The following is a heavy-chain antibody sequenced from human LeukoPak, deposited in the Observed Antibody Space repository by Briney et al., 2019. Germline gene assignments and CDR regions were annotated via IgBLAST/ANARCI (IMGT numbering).Heavy chain of an antibody. D-gene: IGHD6-6*01. V-gene: IGHV3-23*01. CDR2: ISGSGDNT. CDR3: AKDPPLAARPIDY. Sequence: HPGGSLRLSCAASGFTFSSYAMSWVRQAPGKGLEWVSGISGSGDNTYYADSVKGRFTISRDNSKNTLYVQVNSLGTEDTAAYYCAKDPPLAARPIDYWGQGTLVTVSS. CDR1: GFTFSSYA. J-gene: IGHJ4*02.